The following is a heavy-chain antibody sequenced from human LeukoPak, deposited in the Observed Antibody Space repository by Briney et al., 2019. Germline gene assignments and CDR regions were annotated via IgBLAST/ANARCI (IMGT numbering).Heavy chain of an antibody. V-gene: IGHV1-69*05. CDR3: ARGVEDGSGSYYISGYYMDV. Sequence: SVKVSCKASGGTFSSYAISWVRQAPGQGLEWMGGIIPIFGTANYAQKFQGRVTITTDESTGTAYMELSSLRSEDTAVYYCARGVEDGSGSYYISGYYMDVWGKGTTVTVPS. J-gene: IGHJ6*03. CDR2: IIPIFGTA. CDR1: GGTFSSYA. D-gene: IGHD3-10*01.